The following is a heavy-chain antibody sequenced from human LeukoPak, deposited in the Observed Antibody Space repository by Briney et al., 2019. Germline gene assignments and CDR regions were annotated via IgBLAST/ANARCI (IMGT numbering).Heavy chain of an antibody. CDR2: AYSRSRGGR. D-gene: IGHD4-23*01. Sequence: SQTLSLSFVISGDSVSGNSVAWTWLRQSPSRGLEGLGRAYSRSRGGRDYGISVRGRINIDTDTSRNQFSLHLSSVTPEDTAVYYCARGINSAFDIWGQGTMVTVSS. CDR3: ARGINSAFDI. V-gene: IGHV6-1*01. J-gene: IGHJ3*02. CDR1: GDSVSGNSVA.